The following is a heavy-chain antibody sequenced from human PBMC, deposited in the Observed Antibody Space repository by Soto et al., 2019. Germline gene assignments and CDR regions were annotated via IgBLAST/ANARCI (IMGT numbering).Heavy chain of an antibody. CDR3: ARGRGGAREYFSYGMDV. CDR1: GGSLSGYY. D-gene: IGHD1-26*01. J-gene: IGHJ6*02. CDR2: SNHSGGT. Sequence: QVQLHQWGAGLLKPSETLSLTCGVYGGSLSGYYWTWVRQPPGRGLEWIGESNHSGGTKYNPSLKTRVNISLDMSKSQFSLKLNSVTAADTAAYYCARGRGGAREYFSYGMDVWGQGTTVTVSS. V-gene: IGHV4-34*01.